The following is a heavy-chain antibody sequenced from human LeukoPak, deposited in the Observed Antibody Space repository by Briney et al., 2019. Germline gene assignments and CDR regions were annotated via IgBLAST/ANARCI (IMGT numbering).Heavy chain of an antibody. Sequence: PGGSLRLSCAASGSTFSSYAMSWVRQAPGKGLEWVSAISGSGGSTYYADSVKGRFTISRDNSKNTLYLQMNSLRAEDTAVYYCAKDGSGSYGYYGMDVWGQGTTVTVSS. CDR2: ISGSGGST. J-gene: IGHJ6*02. D-gene: IGHD3-10*01. V-gene: IGHV3-23*01. CDR1: GSTFSSYA. CDR3: AKDGSGSYGYYGMDV.